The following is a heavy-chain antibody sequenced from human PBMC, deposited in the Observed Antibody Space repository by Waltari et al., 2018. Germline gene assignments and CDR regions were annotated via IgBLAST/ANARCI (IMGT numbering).Heavy chain of an antibody. CDR3: ARALTDYYGSGSYYEDY. V-gene: IGHV1-8*02. Sequence: QVQLVQSGAEVKKPGASVKVSCKASGYTFTSYDLNWVRQATGQGLEWMGWMNPNSGNTGYAQKFQGRVTMTRNTSVSTAYMELSSLRSEDTAVYYCARALTDYYGSGSYYEDYWGQGTLVTVSS. J-gene: IGHJ4*02. CDR2: MNPNSGNT. CDR1: GYTFTSYD. D-gene: IGHD3-10*01.